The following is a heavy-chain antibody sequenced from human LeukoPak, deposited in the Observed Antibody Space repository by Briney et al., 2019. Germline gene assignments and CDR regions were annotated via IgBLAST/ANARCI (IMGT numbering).Heavy chain of an antibody. Sequence: SETLSLTCTVSGASVSSASYWTWIRQPPGRGVGWIAHIYNGVNTNYNPSLKSRVTISVDTSKNQFSLRLNSVTAADTAVYYCARSRAFNSGAFDPWGQGSLVTVSS. V-gene: IGHV4-61*01. D-gene: IGHD1-26*01. CDR2: IYNGVNT. CDR3: ARSRAFNSGAFDP. CDR1: GASVSSASY. J-gene: IGHJ5*02.